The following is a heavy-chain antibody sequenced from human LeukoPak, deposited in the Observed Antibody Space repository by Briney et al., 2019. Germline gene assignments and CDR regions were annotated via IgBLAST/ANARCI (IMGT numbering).Heavy chain of an antibody. D-gene: IGHD3-3*01. V-gene: IGHV3-7*01. J-gene: IGHJ4*02. CDR1: GFTFSSYW. CDR3: ASSTYYDFWSGHLGFDY. Sequence: PGGSLRLSCAASGFTFSSYWMSWVRQAPGKGLEWVANIKQDGSEKCYVDSVKGRFTISRDNAKNSLYLQMNSLRAEDTAVYYCASSTYYDFWSGHLGFDYWGQGTLVTVSS. CDR2: IKQDGSEK.